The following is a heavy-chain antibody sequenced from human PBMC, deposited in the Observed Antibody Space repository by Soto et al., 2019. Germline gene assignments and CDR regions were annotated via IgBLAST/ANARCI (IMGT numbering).Heavy chain of an antibody. CDR2: VFHSAST. CDR3: ATGTYGAGSDN. Sequence: SETLSLTCAVSGGPISSGGYSWSWIRQPPGKGLECIGYVFHSASTYYSPSLQSRVTISIDGSKNQFYLELASVTAADPAVYSSATGTYGAGSDNWGQGILTTVSS. V-gene: IGHV4-30-2*01. J-gene: IGHJ4*02. CDR1: GGPISSGGYS. D-gene: IGHD3-10*01.